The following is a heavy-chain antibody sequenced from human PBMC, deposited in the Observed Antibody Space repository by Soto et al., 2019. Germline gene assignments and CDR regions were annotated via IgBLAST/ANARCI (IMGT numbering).Heavy chain of an antibody. V-gene: IGHV4-34*01. CDR2: INHSGST. CDR1: GGSFSGYY. CDR3: ARVLVQWLRFDYFDY. Sequence: SETLSLTCAVYGGSFSGYYWSWIRQPPGKGLEWIGEINHSGSTNYNPSLKSRVTISVDTSKNQFSLKLSSVTAADTAVYYCARVLVQWLRFDYFDYWGQGTLVTVSS. D-gene: IGHD5-12*01. J-gene: IGHJ4*02.